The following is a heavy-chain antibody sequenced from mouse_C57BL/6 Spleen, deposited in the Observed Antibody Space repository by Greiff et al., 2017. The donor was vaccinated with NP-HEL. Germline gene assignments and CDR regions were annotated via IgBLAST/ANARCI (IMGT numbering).Heavy chain of an antibody. D-gene: IGHD6-1*01. Sequence: EVQLMESGAGLVKPGASLKLSCAASGFTFSSYAMSWVRQTPEKRLEWVATISDGGSYTYYPDNVKGRFTISRDNAKNNLYLQMSHLKSEDTAVYYWARDGHGYFDYWGQGTTLTVSS. CDR1: GFTFSSYA. CDR2: ISDGGSYT. J-gene: IGHJ2*01. V-gene: IGHV5-4*01. CDR3: ARDGHGYFDY.